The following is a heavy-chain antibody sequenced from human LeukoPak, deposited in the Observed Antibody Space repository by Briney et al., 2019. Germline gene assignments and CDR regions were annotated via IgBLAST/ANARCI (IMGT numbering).Heavy chain of an antibody. D-gene: IGHD2-15*01. CDR3: ARVKRYCSGGSCYSEYYFDY. CDR1: GGSISSYY. CDR2: IYTSGST. Sequence: SETLSLTCTVSGGSISSYYWSWIRQPAGKGLEWIGRIYTSGSTNYNPSLKSRVTMSVDTSKNQFSLKLSSVTAADTAVYYCARVKRYCSGGSCYSEYYFDYWGQGTLVTVSS. V-gene: IGHV4-4*07. J-gene: IGHJ4*02.